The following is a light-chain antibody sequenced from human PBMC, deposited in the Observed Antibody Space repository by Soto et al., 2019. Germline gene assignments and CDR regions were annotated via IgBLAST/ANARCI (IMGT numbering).Light chain of an antibody. CDR2: GNT. J-gene: IGLJ3*02. Sequence: QPVLTQPPSASGTPGQRVTISCSGSTSNIGSNYVFWYQQLPGTAPKLLIYGNTQRPSGVPGRFSGSKSGTSASLAFSGLRSEDESDYYCPPWDDSLSGRVFGGGTKLTVL. CDR1: TSNIGSNY. CDR3: PPWDDSLSGRV. V-gene: IGLV1-47*02.